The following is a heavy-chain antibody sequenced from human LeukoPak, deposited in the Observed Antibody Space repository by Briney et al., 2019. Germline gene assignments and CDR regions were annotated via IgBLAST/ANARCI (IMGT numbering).Heavy chain of an antibody. J-gene: IGHJ4*02. V-gene: IGHV4-39*07. CDR2: IYYSGST. D-gene: IGHD3-10*01. CDR3: ASLEYYNSGTYFIDY. Sequence: GSLRLSCAASSSGFTFDEYGMSWVRQAPGKGLEWIGSIYYSGSTYYNPSLKSRVTISVDTSKNQFSLKLSSVTAADTAVYYCASLEYYNSGTYFIDYWGQGTLVTVSS. CDR1: SSGFTFDEY.